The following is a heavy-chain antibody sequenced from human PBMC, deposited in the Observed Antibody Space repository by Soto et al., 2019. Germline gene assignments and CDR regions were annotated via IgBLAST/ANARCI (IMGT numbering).Heavy chain of an antibody. CDR2: INPNSGGT. Sequence: VASVKVSCKASGYTFTGYYMHWVRQAPGQGLEWMGWINPNSGGTNYAQKFQGRVTMTRDTSISTAYMELSRLRSDDTAVYYCATKGGYDFLGFDPWGQGTLVTVSS. CDR3: ATKGGYDFLGFDP. D-gene: IGHD5-12*01. J-gene: IGHJ5*02. CDR1: GYTFTGYY. V-gene: IGHV1-2*02.